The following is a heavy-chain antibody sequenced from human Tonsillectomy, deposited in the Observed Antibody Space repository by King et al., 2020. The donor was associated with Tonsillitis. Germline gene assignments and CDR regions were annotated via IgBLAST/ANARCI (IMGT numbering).Heavy chain of an antibody. D-gene: IGHD1-1*01. Sequence: VQLVESGGGLVQPGGSLRLSCSASGFIFSDYAMHWVRQAPGKGLEYVSAISDNGGIIYYADSVKGRCAISRDNSKSTLYLQMSSLRTEDTALYYCTTTGDFWGQGSLVTVST. CDR1: GFIFSDYA. CDR2: ISDNGGII. V-gene: IGHV3-64D*06. CDR3: TTTGDF. J-gene: IGHJ4*02.